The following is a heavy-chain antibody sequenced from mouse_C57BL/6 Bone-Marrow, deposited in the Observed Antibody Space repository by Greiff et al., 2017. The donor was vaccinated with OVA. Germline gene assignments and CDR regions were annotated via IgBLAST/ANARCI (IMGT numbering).Heavy chain of an antibody. Sequence: QVQLKQPGAELVKPGASVKLSCKASGYTFTSYWMQWVKQRPGQGLEWIGEIDPSDSYTNYNQKFKGKATLTVDTSSSTAYMQLSSLTSEDSAVYYCATLLLGDYWGQGTTLTVSS. J-gene: IGHJ2*01. V-gene: IGHV1-50*01. CDR2: IDPSDSYT. CDR3: ATLLLGDY. D-gene: IGHD1-1*01. CDR1: GYTFTSYW.